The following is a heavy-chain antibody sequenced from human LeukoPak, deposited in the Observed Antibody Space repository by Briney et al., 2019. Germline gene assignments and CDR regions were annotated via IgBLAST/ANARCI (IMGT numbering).Heavy chain of an antibody. J-gene: IGHJ4*02. CDR3: ASLYTYGDYDY. CDR2: IYTSGST. CDR1: GGSISSGSYY. Sequence: SETLSLTCTVSGGSISSGSYYWNWIRQPAGKGLEWIGRIYTSGSTNYNPSLKSRVTISVDTSKNQFSLKLSSVTAADTAVYYCASLYTYGDYDYWGQGTLVTVSS. V-gene: IGHV4-61*02. D-gene: IGHD4-17*01.